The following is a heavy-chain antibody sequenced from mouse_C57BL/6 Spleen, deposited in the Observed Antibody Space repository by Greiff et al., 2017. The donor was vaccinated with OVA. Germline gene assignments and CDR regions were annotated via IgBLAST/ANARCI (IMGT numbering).Heavy chain of an antibody. CDR2: IDPNSGGT. D-gene: IGHD1-1*01. V-gene: IGHV1-72*01. CDR3: ARNPIITTVVDWYFDV. Sequence: QVQLQQPGAELVKPGASVKLSCKASGYTFTSYWMHWVKQRPGRGLEWIGGIDPNSGGTKYNEKFKSKATLTVDKPSSTAYMQLSSLTSEDSAVYYCARNPIITTVVDWYFDVWGTGTTVTVSS. CDR1: GYTFTSYW. J-gene: IGHJ1*03.